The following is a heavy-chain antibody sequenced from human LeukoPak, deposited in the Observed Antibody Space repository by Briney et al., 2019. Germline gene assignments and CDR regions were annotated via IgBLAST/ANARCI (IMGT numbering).Heavy chain of an antibody. D-gene: IGHD2-15*01. CDR2: ISAYNGNT. CDR3: ARDWTDCSGGSCYSCWFDP. J-gene: IGHJ5*02. V-gene: IGHV1-18*01. Sequence: ASVKVSCKASGYTSTSYGISWVRQAPGQGLEWMGWISAYNGNTNYAQKLQGRVTMTTDTSTSTAYMELRSLRSDDTAVYYCARDWTDCSGGSCYSCWFDPWGQGTLVTVSS. CDR1: GYTSTSYG.